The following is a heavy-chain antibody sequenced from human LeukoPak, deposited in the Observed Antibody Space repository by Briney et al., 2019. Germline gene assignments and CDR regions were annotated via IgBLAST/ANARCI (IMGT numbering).Heavy chain of an antibody. V-gene: IGHV3-30*04. CDR1: GFTFSSYA. J-gene: IGHJ3*02. CDR2: ISYDGSNK. D-gene: IGHD2-8*01. CDR3: ARDRPRYCTNGVCETDAFDI. Sequence: GGSLRLSCAASGFTFSSYAMHWVRQAPGKGLEWVAVISYDGSNKYYADSVKGRFTISRDNYKNTLYLQMNSLRAEDTAVYYCARDRPRYCTNGVCETDAFDIWGQGTMVTVSS.